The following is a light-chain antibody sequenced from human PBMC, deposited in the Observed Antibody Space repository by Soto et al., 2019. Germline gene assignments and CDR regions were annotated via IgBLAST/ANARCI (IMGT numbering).Light chain of an antibody. CDR3: SSYTSSSTQFVV. CDR2: DVS. Sequence: SALTQPASVSGSPGQSITISCTGTSSDVGGYNYVSWYQQHPGKAPKLMIYDVSNRPSGVSNRFSGSKSGNTASLTISGLQAEDEADYYCSSYTSSSTQFVVFGGGTKLTVL. V-gene: IGLV2-14*01. J-gene: IGLJ2*01. CDR1: SSDVGGYNY.